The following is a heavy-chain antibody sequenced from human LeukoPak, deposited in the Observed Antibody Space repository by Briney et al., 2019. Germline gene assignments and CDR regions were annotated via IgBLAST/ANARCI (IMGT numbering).Heavy chain of an antibody. J-gene: IGHJ4*02. CDR3: ARDSITGDNSLDF. CDR1: GFTFSTYG. Sequence: GGSLRLSRAASGFTFSTYGMQWVRQAPGKGLEWVAVIVGDGSKAHCADSVRGRFTVSRDNSKNTLYLQMNSLRAEDTAVYYCARDSITGDNSLDFWGRGTLVTVSS. D-gene: IGHD7-27*01. V-gene: IGHV3-33*05. CDR2: IVGDGSKA.